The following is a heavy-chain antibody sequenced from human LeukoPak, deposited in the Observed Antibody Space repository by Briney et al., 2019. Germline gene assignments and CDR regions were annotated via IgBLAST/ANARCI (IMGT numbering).Heavy chain of an antibody. J-gene: IGHJ5*01. CDR3: VKKGSSWSPRSDS. D-gene: IGHD6-13*01. CDR2: ISGSGGST. CDR1: GFTFSRSD. Sequence: GGSLRLSCSASGFTFSRSDMIWVRQAPGRGLEWVSIISGSGGSTFYADSVRGRFTISRDNSDNRLYLQMNSLRVEDTAVYFCVKKGSSWSPRSDSWGQGTLVTVSS. V-gene: IGHV3-23*01.